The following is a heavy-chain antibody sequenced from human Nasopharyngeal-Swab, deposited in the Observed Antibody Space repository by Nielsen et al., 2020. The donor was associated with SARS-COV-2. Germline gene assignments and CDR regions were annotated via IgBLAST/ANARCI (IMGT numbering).Heavy chain of an antibody. CDR2: ISSSSIYI. J-gene: IGHJ4*02. CDR3: ARAIYCSSTSCFGFDY. Sequence: GGSLRLSCAASGFTFSSYRMNWVRQAPGKGLEWVSSISSSSIYIYYADSVKGRFTISRDNAKNSLYLQMNSLRAEDTAVYYCARAIYCSSTSCFGFDYWGQGTLVTVSS. D-gene: IGHD2-2*01. CDR1: GFTFSSYR. V-gene: IGHV3-21*01.